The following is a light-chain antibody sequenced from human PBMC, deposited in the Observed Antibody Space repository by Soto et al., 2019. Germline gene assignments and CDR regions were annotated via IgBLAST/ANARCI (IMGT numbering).Light chain of an antibody. J-gene: IGLJ2*01. Sequence: QTVVTQEPSFSVSPGGTVTLTCGLSSGSVSTSYYPSWYQQTPGQAPRTLIYSTNTRSSGVPGRFSGSILGNKAALTITGAQAYDESDYYCVLYVGSGILVFGGGTKLTVL. CDR1: SGSVSTSYY. CDR2: STN. CDR3: VLYVGSGILV. V-gene: IGLV8-61*01.